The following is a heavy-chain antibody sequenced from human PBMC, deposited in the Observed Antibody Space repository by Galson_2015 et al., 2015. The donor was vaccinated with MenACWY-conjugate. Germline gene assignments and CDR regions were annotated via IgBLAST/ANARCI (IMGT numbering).Heavy chain of an antibody. CDR2: IKCRTDGGIT. J-gene: IGHJ5*02. D-gene: IGHD2-15*01. CDR3: TRDRDVGGSRWWFDP. V-gene: IGHV3-15*01. Sequence: SLRLSCATSGLTFSNVWMSWVRQAPGKGLEWVARIKCRTDGGITDYATPVKGRFTILRDDSAKTLYLQMNSLKIEDTAMYFCTRDRDVGGSRWWFDPWGQGTLVTVSS. CDR1: GLTFSNVW.